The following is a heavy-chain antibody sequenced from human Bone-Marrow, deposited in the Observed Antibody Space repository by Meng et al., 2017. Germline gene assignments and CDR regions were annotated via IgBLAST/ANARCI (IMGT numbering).Heavy chain of an antibody. J-gene: IGHJ4*02. V-gene: IGHV7-4-1*02. CDR2: INTNTGNP. CDR1: GYTFTSYS. D-gene: IGHD6-19*01. Sequence: QVQLVQSGSELKKPGASVKISCKASGYTFTSYSMNWVRQVPGQGLEWMGWINTNTGNPTYARGFAGRFVFFLDTSVSTAYLQISSLKAEDTAMYYCVRLSWGVTGNDYWGQGTLVTVSS. CDR3: VRLSWGVTGNDY.